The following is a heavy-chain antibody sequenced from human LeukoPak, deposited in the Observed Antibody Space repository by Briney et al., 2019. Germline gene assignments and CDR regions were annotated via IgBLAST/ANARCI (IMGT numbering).Heavy chain of an antibody. V-gene: IGHV4-59*01. CDR3: ARDKFRAFDI. CDR2: IYYSGST. CDR1: GGSISSYY. Sequence: SETLSLTCTVSGGSISSYYWSWIRQPPGKGLEWIGYIYYSGSTNCNPSLKSRVTISVDTSKNQFSLKLSSVTAADTAVYYCARDKFRAFDIWGQGTMVTVSS. J-gene: IGHJ3*02.